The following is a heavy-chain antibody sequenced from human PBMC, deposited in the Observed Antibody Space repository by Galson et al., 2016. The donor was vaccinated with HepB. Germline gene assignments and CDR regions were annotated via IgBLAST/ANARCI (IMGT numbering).Heavy chain of an antibody. V-gene: IGHV3-23*01. CDR1: GFSFSNSG. Sequence: SLRLSCAASGFSFSNSGMSWVRQAPGRGLEWVSTITGSGGWIKYADSVKGRLITSRDNSKNTLYLQLNSLRAGDTAVYYCAKDGGYCSDATCYYRNSWGQGTLVTVSS. J-gene: IGHJ4*02. CDR2: ITGSGGWI. CDR3: AKDGGYCSDATCYYRNS. D-gene: IGHD2-15*01.